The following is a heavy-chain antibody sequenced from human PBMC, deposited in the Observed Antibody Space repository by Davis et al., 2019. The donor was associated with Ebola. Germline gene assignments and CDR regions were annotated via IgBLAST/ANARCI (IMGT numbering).Heavy chain of an antibody. D-gene: IGHD2/OR15-2a*01. Sequence: PGGSLRLSCAASGFTFSSYGMHWVRQAPGMGLEWVGRIRNKASSYSTEYAASVKGRFVMLRDDSKNIAYLQMDSLKSEDTAVYYCVRWSRTFSAYDMWGQGTVVTVSS. CDR2: IRNKASSYST. J-gene: IGHJ3*02. V-gene: IGHV3-72*01. CDR1: GFTFSSYG. CDR3: VRWSRTFSAYDM.